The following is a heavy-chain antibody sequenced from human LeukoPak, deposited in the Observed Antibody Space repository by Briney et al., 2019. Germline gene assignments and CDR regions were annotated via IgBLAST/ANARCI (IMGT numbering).Heavy chain of an antibody. CDR1: GFTFSSYW. D-gene: IGHD1-26*01. CDR3: AKDQGIVGAPDY. V-gene: IGHV3-74*01. Sequence: GESLRLSCAASGFTFSSYWMHWVRQAPGKGLVWVSRINSDGSSTSYADSVKGRFTISRDNAKNTLYLQMNSLRAEDTAVYYCAKDQGIVGAPDYWGQGTLVTVSS. J-gene: IGHJ4*02. CDR2: INSDGSST.